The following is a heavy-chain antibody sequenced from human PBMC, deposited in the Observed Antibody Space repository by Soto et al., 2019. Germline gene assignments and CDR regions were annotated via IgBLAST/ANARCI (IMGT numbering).Heavy chain of an antibody. J-gene: IGHJ6*02. D-gene: IGHD6-6*01. CDR2: ISYYGSNK. Sequence: PGGSLRLSCAASGLTFSSYAMHWVRQAPGKGLEWVAVISYYGSNKYYADSVKGRFTISRDNSKNTLYLQMNSLRAEDTAVYYCARAYSSSSRYYYGMDVWGQGTTVTVSS. CDR3: ARAYSSSSRYYYGMDV. V-gene: IGHV3-30-3*01. CDR1: GLTFSSYA.